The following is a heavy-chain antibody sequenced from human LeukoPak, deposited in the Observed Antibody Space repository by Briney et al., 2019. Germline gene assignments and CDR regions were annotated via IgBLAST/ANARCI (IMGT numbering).Heavy chain of an antibody. Sequence: SETLSLTCAVYGGSFSGYYWSWIRQPPGKGLGWIGEINHSGSTNYNPSLKSRVTISVDTSKNQFSLKLSSVTAADTAVYYCARRPHSSGWYFRGQGTLVTVSS. CDR1: GGSFSGYY. J-gene: IGHJ4*02. CDR3: ARRPHSSGWYF. CDR2: INHSGST. D-gene: IGHD6-19*01. V-gene: IGHV4-34*01.